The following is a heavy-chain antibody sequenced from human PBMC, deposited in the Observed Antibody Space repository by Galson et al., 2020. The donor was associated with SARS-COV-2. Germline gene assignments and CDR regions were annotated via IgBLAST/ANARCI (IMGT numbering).Heavy chain of an antibody. CDR2: IWYYRSNK. J-gene: IGHJ6*03. D-gene: IGHD2-2*01. V-gene: IGHV3-33*06. CDR3: AKEYQLHDYYYYYYMDV. Sequence: QLGESLKISCAASGFTFSSYGIHWVRQAPGKGLEWVAVIWYYRSNKYYSDSVKGRFTISRDNSKNTLYLQMNSLRAEDTAVYYCAKEYQLHDYYYYYYMDVWGKGTTVTVSS. CDR1: GFTFSSYG.